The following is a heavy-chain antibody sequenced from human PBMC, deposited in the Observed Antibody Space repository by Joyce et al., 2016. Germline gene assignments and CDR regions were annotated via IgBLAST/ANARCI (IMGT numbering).Heavy chain of an antibody. J-gene: IGHJ4*02. D-gene: IGHD3-10*01. CDR2: IRQDGGEK. V-gene: IGHV3-7*03. CDR1: GFSVSNYW. Sequence: EVQLVESGGGLVQPGGSLRLSCVASGFSVSNYWMSWVRQAPGKGLEWVVNIRQDGGEKYYLDSVAGRFTSTRDNAKNSIYLQMDSLRADDTAVYYCVRDGQRGWHFDHWGQGTLVTVSS. CDR3: VRDGQRGWHFDH.